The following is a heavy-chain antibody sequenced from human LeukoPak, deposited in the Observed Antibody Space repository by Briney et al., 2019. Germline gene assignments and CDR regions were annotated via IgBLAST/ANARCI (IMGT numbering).Heavy chain of an antibody. V-gene: IGHV1-46*01. J-gene: IGHJ4*02. CDR1: GYTFTSYY. D-gene: IGHD3-16*01. CDR2: INPSGGST. CDR3: ARRSRAYGGVVDY. Sequence: ASVKVSCKASGYTFTSYYMHWVRQAPGQGLEWMGIINPSGGSTSYAQKFQGRVTMTTDTSTSTAYMELRSLRSDDTAVYYCARRSRAYGGVVDYWGQGTLVTVSS.